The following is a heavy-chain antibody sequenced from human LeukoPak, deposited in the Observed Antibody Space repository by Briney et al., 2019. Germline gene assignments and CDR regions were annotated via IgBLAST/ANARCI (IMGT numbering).Heavy chain of an antibody. V-gene: IGHV4-59*01. CDR2: IYYSGST. CDR1: GGSLSSYY. Sequence: SETLSLTCTVSGGSLSSYYWSWIRQPPGKGLEWIGYIYYSGSTNYNPSHKSRVTISVDTSKNQFSLKLSSVTAADTAVYYCARELTYCGGDCYGYYFDYWGQGTLVTVSS. CDR3: ARELTYCGGDCYGYYFDY. D-gene: IGHD2-21*02. J-gene: IGHJ4*02.